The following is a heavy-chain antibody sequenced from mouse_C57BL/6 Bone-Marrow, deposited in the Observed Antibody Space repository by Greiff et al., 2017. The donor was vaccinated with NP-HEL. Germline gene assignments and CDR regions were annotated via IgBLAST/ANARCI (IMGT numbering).Heavy chain of an antibody. CDR2: INPDSSTI. D-gene: IGHD1-1*01. CDR1: GVDFSRYW. Sequence: AVGGVDFSRYWMSWVRRAPGKGLEWIGEINPDSSTINYAPSLKDKFIISRDNAKNTLYLQMSKVRSEDTALYYCANYGSSYDGFAYWGQGTLVTVSA. J-gene: IGHJ3*01. V-gene: IGHV4-1*01. CDR3: ANYGSSYDGFAY.